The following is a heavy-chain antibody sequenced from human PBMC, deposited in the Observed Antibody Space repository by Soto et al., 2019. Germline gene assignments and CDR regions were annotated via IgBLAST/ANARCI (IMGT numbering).Heavy chain of an antibody. V-gene: IGHV3-23*01. CDR3: AKERAGVAGYFDC. CDR2: ISGSGGST. CDR1: PLNLSCYG. J-gene: IGHJ4*02. D-gene: IGHD6-19*01. Sequence: RRSLLVPWVTYPLNLSCYGMGSVRQATGKGLEWVSAISGSGGSTCYADSVRGRFTISRDKSKNTLYLQMNSLRAKDTAVYYGAKERAGVAGYFDCWGRGTLVTGSS.